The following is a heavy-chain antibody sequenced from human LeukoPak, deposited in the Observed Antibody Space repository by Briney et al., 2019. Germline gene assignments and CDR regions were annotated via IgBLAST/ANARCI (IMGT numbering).Heavy chain of an antibody. CDR3: TRSGGYSYGYGMDV. CDR2: MRRDGNEI. CDR1: GFTFSTYW. D-gene: IGHD5-18*01. V-gene: IGHV3-7*01. Sequence: GGSLRLSCSASGFTFSTYWMSWVRQAPGKGLEWVANMRRDGNEIYYLDSVRGRFTISRDNAKNSLYLQMNSLRAEDTAVYYCTRSGGYSYGYGMDVWGQGTTVTVSS. J-gene: IGHJ6*02.